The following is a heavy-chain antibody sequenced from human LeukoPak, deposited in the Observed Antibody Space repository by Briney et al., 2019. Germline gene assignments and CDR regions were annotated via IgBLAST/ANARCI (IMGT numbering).Heavy chain of an antibody. CDR1: GFTLSNYW. CDR3: TREAGYGMDV. CDR2: INSDGTTA. Sequence: GGSLRLSCAASGFTLSNYWMHWVRQAPGKGLVWVSRINSDGTTANYTDSVKGRFTISRDNAKNTLYLQMNSLRTEDTAVYFCTREAGYGMDVWGQGSTVTVSS. V-gene: IGHV3-74*01. J-gene: IGHJ6*02.